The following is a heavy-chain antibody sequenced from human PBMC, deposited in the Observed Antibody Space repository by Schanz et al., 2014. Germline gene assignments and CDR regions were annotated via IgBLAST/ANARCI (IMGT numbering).Heavy chain of an antibody. CDR2: IIPILDKT. V-gene: IGHV1-69*08. CDR3: ARDGEAAAGCDY. Sequence: QVQLVQSGAEVKKPGSSVKVSCKASGGTFSSSTLTWARPAPAQGLEWMGRIIPILDKTNYAQKFQGRVTMTADKATSTVYMEVSGLRSEDTAVDYCARDGEAAAGCDYWGQGTLVTVSS. J-gene: IGHJ4*02. CDR1: GGTFSSST. D-gene: IGHD6-13*01.